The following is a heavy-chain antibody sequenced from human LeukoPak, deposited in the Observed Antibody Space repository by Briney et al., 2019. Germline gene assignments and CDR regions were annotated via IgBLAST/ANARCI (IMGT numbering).Heavy chain of an antibody. D-gene: IGHD5-12*01. V-gene: IGHV3-23*01. CDR3: AKDEIVVATLWYFDY. J-gene: IGHJ4*02. Sequence: PGGSLRLSCADSGFTFSSYSMNWVRQAPGKGLEWVSAISGSGGSTYYADSVKGRFTISRDNSKNTLYLQMNSLRAEDTAVYYCAKDEIVVATLWYFDYWGQGTLVTVSS. CDR1: GFTFSSYS. CDR2: ISGSGGST.